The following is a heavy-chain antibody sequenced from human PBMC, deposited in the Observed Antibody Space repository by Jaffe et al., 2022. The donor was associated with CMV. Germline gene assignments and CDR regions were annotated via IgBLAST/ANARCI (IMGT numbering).Heavy chain of an antibody. Sequence: QVQLVQSGAEVKKPGASVKVSCKASGYTFTSYDINWVRQATGQGLEWMGWMNPNSGNTGYAQKFQGRVTMTRNTSISTAYMELSSLRSEDTAVYYCARAVGATRFWRGLPDYWGQGTLVTVSS. CDR1: GYTFTSYD. V-gene: IGHV1-8*01. D-gene: IGHD1-26*01. CDR3: ARAVGATRFWRGLPDY. J-gene: IGHJ4*02. CDR2: MNPNSGNT.